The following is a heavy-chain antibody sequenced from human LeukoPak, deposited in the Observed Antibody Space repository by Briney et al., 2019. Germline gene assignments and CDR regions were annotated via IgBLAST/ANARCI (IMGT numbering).Heavy chain of an antibody. Sequence: SETLSLTCTVSGGSISSYYWTWIRQPPGKGLEWIGHIHNSGNTNYNPSLKSRVTLSVDTSKNQFSLKLSSMTAADTAVYYCAREGTTGRNLNWFDSWGQGTLVTVSS. J-gene: IGHJ5*01. V-gene: IGHV4-59*01. CDR3: AREGTTGRNLNWFDS. CDR1: GGSISSYY. CDR2: IHNSGNT. D-gene: IGHD1-1*01.